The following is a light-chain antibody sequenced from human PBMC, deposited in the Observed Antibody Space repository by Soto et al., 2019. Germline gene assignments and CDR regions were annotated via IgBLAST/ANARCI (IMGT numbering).Light chain of an antibody. V-gene: IGKV1-13*02. CDR1: RGISSA. CDR3: QQFNTYPLT. Sequence: ATQLTQSPSSLSASVGDRVTITCRASRGISSALAWYQQKPGKPPNLLIYDASILESGVPSRFSGSGSGTDFTLTISSLQPADFATYYCQQFNTYPLTFGPGTKVDIK. J-gene: IGKJ3*01. CDR2: DAS.